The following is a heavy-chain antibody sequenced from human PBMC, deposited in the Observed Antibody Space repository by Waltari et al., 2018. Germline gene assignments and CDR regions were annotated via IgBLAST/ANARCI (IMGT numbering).Heavy chain of an antibody. Sequence: EVQLVESGGGLVKPGGSLRLSCAATGFTFCRFSLTWVRQAPVKGLEWVSSISSSSSYISNADSVKGRFTISRDNAKNSLYLQMNSLRAEDTAVYYCAREGAGSIAALIDYWGQGTLVTVSS. J-gene: IGHJ4*02. V-gene: IGHV3-21*01. D-gene: IGHD6-6*01. CDR2: ISSSSSYI. CDR3: AREGAGSIAALIDY. CDR1: GFTFCRFS.